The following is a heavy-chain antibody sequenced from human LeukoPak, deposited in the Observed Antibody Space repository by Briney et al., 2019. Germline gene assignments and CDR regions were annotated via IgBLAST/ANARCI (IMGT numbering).Heavy chain of an antibody. D-gene: IGHD2/OR15-2a*01. Sequence: GGSLRLSCAASGFTFSSYKMIWVRQAPGKGLEWVSYITTSGTTTYYADSLKGRFTISRDNAKNSLYLQMNSLRAEDTAVYYCARVLFHSLAVFDYWGQGTLVTVSS. CDR3: ARVLFHSLAVFDY. CDR1: GFTFSSYK. V-gene: IGHV3-48*03. J-gene: IGHJ4*02. CDR2: ITTSGTTT.